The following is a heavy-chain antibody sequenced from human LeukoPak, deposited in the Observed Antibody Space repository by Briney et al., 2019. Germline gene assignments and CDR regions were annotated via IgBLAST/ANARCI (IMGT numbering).Heavy chain of an antibody. CDR1: GLTFSSYG. Sequence: GGSLRHSCAASGLTFSSYGRSWVRQAPAKGLEWVSAICGSGGSTYYADSVKGRFTISRDNSKNTLYLQMNSLRAEDTAVYYCAKDRLGAVAGPAPYNWFDPWGQGTLVTVSS. D-gene: IGHD6-19*01. V-gene: IGHV3-23*01. CDR2: ICGSGGST. CDR3: AKDRLGAVAGPAPYNWFDP. J-gene: IGHJ5*02.